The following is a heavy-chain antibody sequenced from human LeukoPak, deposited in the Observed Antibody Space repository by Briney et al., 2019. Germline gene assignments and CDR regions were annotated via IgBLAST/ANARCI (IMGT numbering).Heavy chain of an antibody. CDR1: GFTFNSFS. CDR2: ISSSSGTI. CDR3: ASLYRDY. Sequence: GGSLRLSCAASGFTFNSFSMNWVRQAPGKGLEWVSYISSSSGTIYYADSVKGRFTISRDNAKNSLYLQMNSLRAEDTAVYYCASLYRDYWGQGTLVTVSS. D-gene: IGHD5/OR15-5a*01. V-gene: IGHV3-48*01. J-gene: IGHJ4*02.